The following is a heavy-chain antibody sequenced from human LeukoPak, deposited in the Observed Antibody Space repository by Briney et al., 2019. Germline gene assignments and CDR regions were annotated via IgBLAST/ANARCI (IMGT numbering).Heavy chain of an antibody. J-gene: IGHJ4*02. D-gene: IGHD6-13*01. CDR1: GFTFSSYG. CDR3: TAAAGTI. V-gene: IGHV3-30*03. CDR2: ISNDGSKE. Sequence: GGSLGLSCAASGFTFSSYGMHWVRQAPGKGLEWVAVISNDGSKEYYADSVKGRFTISRDNSKNTLYLQMNSLRAEDTAVYYCTAAAGTIWGQGTLVTVSS.